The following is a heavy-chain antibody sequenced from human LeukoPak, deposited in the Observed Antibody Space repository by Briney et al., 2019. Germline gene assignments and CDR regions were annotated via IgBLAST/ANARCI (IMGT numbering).Heavy chain of an antibody. V-gene: IGHV3-23*01. Sequence: GGSLRLSCAASGFTFSSYVMSWVRLAPGKGQEWVSGISGSGGSTYYADSVKGRFTISRDNSKNTLYLQMNSLRAEDTAIYYCAKKGIAAADSFDYWGQGTLVTVSS. CDR3: AKKGIAAADSFDY. CDR1: GFTFSSYV. J-gene: IGHJ4*02. D-gene: IGHD6-13*01. CDR2: ISGSGGST.